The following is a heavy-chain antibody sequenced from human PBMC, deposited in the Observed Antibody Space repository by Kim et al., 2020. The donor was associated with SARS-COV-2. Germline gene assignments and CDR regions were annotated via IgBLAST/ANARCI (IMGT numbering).Heavy chain of an antibody. CDR2: IFHRGST. Sequence: SETLSLTCTVSSYSINSYYWSGIRQLPGKGLEWIGYIFHRGSTNYNPSLKSRVTISWDTSRNQFSLDLTSVSDAEPAVYYCARSEGRASWHQFDYCGQG. J-gene: IGHJ4*02. V-gene: IGHV4-59*01. CDR3: ARSEGRASWHQFDY. CDR1: SYSINSYY.